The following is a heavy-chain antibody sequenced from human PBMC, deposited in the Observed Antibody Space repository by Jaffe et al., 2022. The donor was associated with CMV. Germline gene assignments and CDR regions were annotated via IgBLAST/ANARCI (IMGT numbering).Heavy chain of an antibody. V-gene: IGHV3-7*01. D-gene: IGHD4-17*01. CDR1: GFTFSSYW. CDR3: ARDLEADYGDYDYYYYGMDV. CDR2: IKQDGSEK. J-gene: IGHJ6*02. Sequence: EVQLVESGGGLVQPGGSLRLSCAASGFTFSSYWMSWVRQAPGKGLEWVANIKQDGSEKYYVDSVKGRFTISRDNAKNSLYLQMNSLRAEDTAVYYCARDLEADYGDYDYYYYGMDVWGQGTTVTVSS.